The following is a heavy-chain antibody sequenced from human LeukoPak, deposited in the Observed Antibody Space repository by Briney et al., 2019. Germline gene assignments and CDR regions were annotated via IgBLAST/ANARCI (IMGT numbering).Heavy chain of an antibody. CDR1: GFTFSSYW. D-gene: IGHD4-17*01. V-gene: IGHV3-7*01. CDR2: IKQDGSEK. Sequence: GGSLRLSCAASGFTFSSYWMSWVRQAPGKGLEWVANIKQDGSEKYYVDSVKGRFTISRDNAKNSLYLQMNSLRAEDTAVYYCARLRVTTVTFLFDFWGEGTLDTLSS. CDR3: ARLRVTTVTFLFDF. J-gene: IGHJ4*02.